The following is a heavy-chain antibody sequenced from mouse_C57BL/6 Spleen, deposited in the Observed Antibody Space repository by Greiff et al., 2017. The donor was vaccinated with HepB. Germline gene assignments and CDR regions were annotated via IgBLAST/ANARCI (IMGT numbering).Heavy chain of an antibody. CDR3: TRRRDYGSSYGGFAY. D-gene: IGHD1-1*01. V-gene: IGHV1-15*01. Sequence: VKLVESGAELVRPGASVTLSCKASGYTFTDYEMHWVKQTPVHGLEWIGAIDPETGGTAYNQKFKGKAILTADKSSSTAYMELRSLTSEDSAVYYCTRRRDYGSSYGGFAYWGQGTLVTVSA. CDR2: IDPETGGT. CDR1: GYTFTDYE. J-gene: IGHJ3*01.